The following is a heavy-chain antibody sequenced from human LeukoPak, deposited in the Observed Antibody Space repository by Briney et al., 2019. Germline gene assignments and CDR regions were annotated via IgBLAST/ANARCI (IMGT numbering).Heavy chain of an antibody. CDR3: APGYTYYYDKDWFDP. J-gene: IGHJ5*02. Sequence: PSETLSLTCTVSGGSISSSSYYWGWIRQPPGKGLEWIGSIYYSGSTYYNPSLKSRVTISVDTSKNQFSLKLSSVTAADTAAYYCAPGYTYYYDKDWFDPWGQGTLVTVSS. D-gene: IGHD3-22*01. V-gene: IGHV4-39*01. CDR1: GGSISSSSYY. CDR2: IYYSGST.